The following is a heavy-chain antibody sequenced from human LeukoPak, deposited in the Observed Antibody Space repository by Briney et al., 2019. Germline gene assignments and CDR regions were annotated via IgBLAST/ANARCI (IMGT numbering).Heavy chain of an antibody. CDR3: ARDDFDY. CDR2: ISGSGTSA. J-gene: IGHJ4*02. Sequence: PGGSLRLSCAASGFTFSSYAMTWVRQAPGEGLQWVSGISGSGTSAYYADSVRGRFTISRDNSKNTLYLQMNSLRAEDTAVYHCARDDFDYWGQGTLVTVSS. V-gene: IGHV3-23*01. CDR1: GFTFSSYA.